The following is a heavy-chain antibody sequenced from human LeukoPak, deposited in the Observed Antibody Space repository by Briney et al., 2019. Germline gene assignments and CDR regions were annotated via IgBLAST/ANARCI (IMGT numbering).Heavy chain of an antibody. Sequence: PGGSLRLSCAASGFTFSDAWMTWVRQAPGKGLDWVGRIKSKTDGGTTDYAAPVKGRFTISRDDSKNTLYLQMNSLKTEDTAVYYCTTDRYYDAAYTTWGQGTLVTVSS. CDR2: IKSKTDGGTT. V-gene: IGHV3-15*01. D-gene: IGHD3-22*01. CDR3: TTDRYYDAAYTT. CDR1: GFTFSDAW. J-gene: IGHJ4*02.